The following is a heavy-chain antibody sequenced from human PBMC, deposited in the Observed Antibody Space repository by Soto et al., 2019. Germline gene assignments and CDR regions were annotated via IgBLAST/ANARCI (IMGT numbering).Heavy chain of an antibody. CDR2: IHPAGQPI. V-gene: IGHV3-48*03. Sequence: EVQLVESGGGLVQPGGSLRLSCVASGFTFSSSEMYWVRQAPGKGLEWVSYIHPAGQPIFYADSVKGRFTISRDNAKNSLYLQMSSLRAEDTAVYYCARRGSSGGQGTMVTVSS. D-gene: IGHD2-2*01. CDR3: ARRGSS. J-gene: IGHJ3*01. CDR1: GFTFSSSE.